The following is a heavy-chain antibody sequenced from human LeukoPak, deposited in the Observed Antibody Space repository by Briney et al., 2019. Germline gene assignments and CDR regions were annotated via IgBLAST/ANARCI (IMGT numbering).Heavy chain of an antibody. V-gene: IGHV1-18*01. CDR2: ISAYNGHT. D-gene: IGHD3-22*01. Sequence: ASVKVSCKASGFTFTSFGFSWVRQAPGQGLEWLGWISAYNGHTNYAQNLQGRVTMTTDTSTTTAYMELRSLRYDHTAVYYCAREYRITMIVRRGAFDIWGQGTMVTVSS. CDR1: GFTFTSFG. CDR3: AREYRITMIVRRGAFDI. J-gene: IGHJ3*02.